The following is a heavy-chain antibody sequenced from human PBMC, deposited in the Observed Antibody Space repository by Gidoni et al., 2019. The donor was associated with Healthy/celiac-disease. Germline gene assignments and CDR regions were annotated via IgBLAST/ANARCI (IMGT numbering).Heavy chain of an antibody. CDR2: ISWDGSST. Sequence: VQLVESGGVVVQPGGSLRLSCAGYGFTSVDYAMHWVRQAPGKGLEGVSLISWDGSSTYYADSVKGRFTISRDNSKNSLYLQMNSLRAEDTALYYCAKDRTSSGWSYYYYGMDVWGQGTTVTVSS. V-gene: IGHV3-43D*04. D-gene: IGHD6-19*01. CDR1: GFTSVDYA. J-gene: IGHJ6*02. CDR3: AKDRTSSGWSYYYYGMDV.